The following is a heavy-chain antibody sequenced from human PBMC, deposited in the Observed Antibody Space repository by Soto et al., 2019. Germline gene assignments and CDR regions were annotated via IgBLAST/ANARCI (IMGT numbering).Heavy chain of an antibody. D-gene: IGHD1-26*01. Sequence: QVQLVESGGGVVQPGRSLRLSCTASGFLFNIYVMHWVRQAPGKGLEWVAVISSDGSNRYYADSVRGRFTISRDNSKNPMYLQMDDLRAVDTGVYDCANAAGSAPASGFDYWGQGTLVTVSS. J-gene: IGHJ4*02. CDR3: ANAAGSAPASGFDY. CDR2: ISSDGSNR. CDR1: GFLFNIYV. V-gene: IGHV3-30*18.